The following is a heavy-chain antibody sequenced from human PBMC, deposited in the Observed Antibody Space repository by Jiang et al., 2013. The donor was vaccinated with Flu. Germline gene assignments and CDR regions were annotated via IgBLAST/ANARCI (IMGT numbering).Heavy chain of an antibody. D-gene: IGHD6-19*01. CDR3: ARGRQWSLDF. J-gene: IGHJ4*02. Sequence: WIGYIYHSGSTYYSPSLKSRVTISADRSKNQFSLKLSSVTAADTAVYYCARGRQWSLDFWGQGTLVTVSS. V-gene: IGHV4-30-2*01. CDR2: IYHSGST.